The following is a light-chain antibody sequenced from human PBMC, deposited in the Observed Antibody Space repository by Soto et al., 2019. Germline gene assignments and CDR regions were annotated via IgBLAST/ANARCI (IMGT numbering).Light chain of an antibody. V-gene: IGKV1-5*03. CDR3: KPYNSYST. CDR2: KAS. CDR1: QSISSW. J-gene: IGKJ1*01. Sequence: DIQMTQSPSTLSASVGDRVTITCRASQSISSWLAWYQQKPGKAPKLLIYKASSLESGVPSRFSGSGSGTEFTLTISRLQPDDFANYSCKPYNSYSTFGQGTKVEIK.